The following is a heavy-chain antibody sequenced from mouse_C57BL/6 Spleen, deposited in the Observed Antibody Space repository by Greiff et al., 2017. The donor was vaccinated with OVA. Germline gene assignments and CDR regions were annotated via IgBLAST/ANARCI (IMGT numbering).Heavy chain of an antibody. J-gene: IGHJ2*01. CDR1: GFSLTSYG. Sequence: VKLQESGPGLVQPSQSLSITYTVSGFSLTSYGVHWVRQSPGKGLEWLGVIWSGGSTDYNAAFISRLSISKDNSKSQVFFKMNSLQADDTAIYYCARSSNYYLDYWGQGTTLTVSS. V-gene: IGHV2-2*01. CDR3: ARSSNYYLDY. CDR2: IWSGGST. D-gene: IGHD2-5*01.